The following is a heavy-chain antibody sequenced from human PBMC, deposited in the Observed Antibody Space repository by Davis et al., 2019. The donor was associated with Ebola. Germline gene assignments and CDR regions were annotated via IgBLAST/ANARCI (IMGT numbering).Heavy chain of an antibody. J-gene: IGHJ6*02. D-gene: IGHD6-6*01. CDR3: ARSSIAARPGYYYGMDV. Sequence: AGSLTLSCAASGFTSSSYAMNWVRQAPGKGLEWVSSISSSSSYIYYADSVKGRFTISRDNAKNSLYLQMNSLRAEDTAVYYCARSSIAARPGYYYGMDVWGQGTTVTVSS. CDR1: GFTSSSYA. V-gene: IGHV3-21*01. CDR2: ISSSSSYI.